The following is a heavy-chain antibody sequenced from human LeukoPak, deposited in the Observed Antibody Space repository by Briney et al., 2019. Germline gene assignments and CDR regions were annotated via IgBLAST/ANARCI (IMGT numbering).Heavy chain of an antibody. CDR1: GFTFSIYA. V-gene: IGHV3-23*01. J-gene: IGHJ4*02. CDR2: ISGSGGST. Sequence: PGGSLRLTFAASGFTFSIYAMSWVRQAPGKGVGWVSAISGSGGSTYYADSVKGRFTISRDNSKNTLYLQMNSLRAEDTAVYYCAKGGRGYFDYWGQGTLVTVSS. CDR3: AKGGRGYFDY. D-gene: IGHD3-10*01.